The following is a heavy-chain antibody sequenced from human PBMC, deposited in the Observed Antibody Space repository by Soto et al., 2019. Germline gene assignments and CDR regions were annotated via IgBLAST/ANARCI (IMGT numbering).Heavy chain of an antibody. Sequence: EVQLVESGGGLVQPGRSLRLSCAASGFTFDDYAMHWVRQAPGKGLEWVSGISWNSGSIGYADSVKGRFTISRDNAKSSLYLQMNSPRAEDTALYYCAKGGQLLVEGGGYWGQGTLVTVSS. CDR1: GFTFDDYA. CDR3: AKGGQLLVEGGGY. V-gene: IGHV3-9*01. CDR2: ISWNSGSI. J-gene: IGHJ4*02. D-gene: IGHD2-2*01.